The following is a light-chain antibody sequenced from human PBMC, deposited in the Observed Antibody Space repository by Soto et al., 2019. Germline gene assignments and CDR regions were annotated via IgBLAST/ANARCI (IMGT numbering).Light chain of an antibody. CDR2: DAS. V-gene: IGKV3-11*01. Sequence: EIVLTQSPATLSLAPGERATISCRASQSVNSYLAWYQQKPDQPPRLLIYDASNRATGIPGRFSGSGSETDFTLTISSLEPEDFAVYYCQQRSNWPYTFGQGTKLEIK. CDR1: QSVNSY. J-gene: IGKJ2*01. CDR3: QQRSNWPYT.